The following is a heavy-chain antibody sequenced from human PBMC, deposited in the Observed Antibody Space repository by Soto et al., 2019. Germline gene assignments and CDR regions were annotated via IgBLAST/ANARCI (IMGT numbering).Heavy chain of an antibody. Sequence: PGGSLRLSCAASGFTFSSYGMHWVRQAPGKGLEWVAVIWYDGSNKYYADSVKGRFTISRDNSKNTLYLQMNSLRAEDTAVYYCARVRGQGYGYATFDYWGQGTLVTVSS. D-gene: IGHD5-18*01. CDR3: ARVRGQGYGYATFDY. V-gene: IGHV3-33*01. CDR1: GFTFSSYG. J-gene: IGHJ4*02. CDR2: IWYDGSNK.